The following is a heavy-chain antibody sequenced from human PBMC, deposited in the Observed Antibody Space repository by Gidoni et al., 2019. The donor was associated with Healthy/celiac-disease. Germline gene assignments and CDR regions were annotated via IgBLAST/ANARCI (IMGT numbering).Heavy chain of an antibody. CDR3: AKPGYGDYGGFDY. CDR1: GFTFSSYA. D-gene: IGHD4-17*01. Sequence: EVQLLESGGGLVQPGGSRRLSCAASGFTFSSYAMSWVRQAPGKGLEWVSAISGSGGSTYYAAAVKGRFTISRDNSKTTLYLQMNSLRAEDTAVYYCAKPGYGDYGGFDYWGQGTLVTVSS. CDR2: ISGSGGST. J-gene: IGHJ4*02. V-gene: IGHV3-23*01.